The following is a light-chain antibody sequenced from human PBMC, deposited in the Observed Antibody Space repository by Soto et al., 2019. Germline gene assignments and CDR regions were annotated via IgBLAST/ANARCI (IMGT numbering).Light chain of an antibody. J-gene: IGKJ4*01. Sequence: EIVLTQSPATLSLSPGERATLSCRASQSVSSYLAWYQQKPGQAPRLLIYDASNRATGVPARFSGSGSGTDFTLTISSLEPEDSALYYCQQCSNWPPLTFGGGTKVEIK. CDR1: QSVSSY. CDR2: DAS. V-gene: IGKV3-11*01. CDR3: QQCSNWPPLT.